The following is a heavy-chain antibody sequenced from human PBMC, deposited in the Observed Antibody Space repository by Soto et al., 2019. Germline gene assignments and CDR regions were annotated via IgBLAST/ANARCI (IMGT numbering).Heavy chain of an antibody. CDR1: GYAFTGYY. CDR3: ARGYPRYNGNNGNCNCGTDF. Sequence: SLKGACKGSGYAFTGYYMHWLRKNTGQGLEWMGWINPNSGGTDYAQSLQGWVTMTRARSIGTAYMELSGVVSDDTAVYYCARGYPRYNGNNGNCNCGTDFGVQRTRFPVSS. D-gene: IGHD1-20*01. CDR2: INPNSGGT. V-gene: IGHV1-2*04. J-gene: IGHJ4*02.